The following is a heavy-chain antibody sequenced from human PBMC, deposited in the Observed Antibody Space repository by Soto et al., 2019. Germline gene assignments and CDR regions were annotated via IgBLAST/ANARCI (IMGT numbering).Heavy chain of an antibody. CDR1: RNTFNAYW. Sequence: PGESLKISCKGPRNTFNAYWIGWVRQKAGKGLEWMGVIYPGDSDTKYNPSFQGQVTISADKSITTTYLQWSSLKASDAAIYYCAASIFYYGMDVWGQGTTVTVSS. V-gene: IGHV5-51*01. CDR3: AASIFYYGMDV. CDR2: IYPGDSDT. J-gene: IGHJ6*02.